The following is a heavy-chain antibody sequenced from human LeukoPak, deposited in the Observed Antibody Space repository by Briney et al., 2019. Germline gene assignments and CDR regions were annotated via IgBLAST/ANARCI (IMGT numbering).Heavy chain of an antibody. Sequence: GGSLRLSCAASGFIFSSYSMNWVRQAPGKGLEWVSYISETSSHTYYADSVKGRFTISRDASKNTLYLQMNSLRAEDTAIYYCARARDFDYWGQGTLVTVSS. CDR2: ISETSSHT. CDR3: ARARDFDY. CDR1: GFIFSSYS. V-gene: IGHV3-21*01. J-gene: IGHJ4*02.